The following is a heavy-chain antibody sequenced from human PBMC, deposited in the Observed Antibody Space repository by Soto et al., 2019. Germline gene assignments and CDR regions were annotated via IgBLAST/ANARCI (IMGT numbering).Heavy chain of an antibody. D-gene: IGHD2-2*01. V-gene: IGHV4-39*07. CDR2: VNYSGST. CDR1: GGSVRSSSYY. Sequence: PSDTLSLTCTLSGGSVRSSSYYWGRVRPPLGVGVVWIGKVNYSGSTNYNPSLKSRVTISVDTSKNQFSLKLSSVTAADTAVYYCAGAGYCSSTSCPNATDAFDIWGQGTMVTVSS. J-gene: IGHJ3*02. CDR3: AGAGYCSSTSCPNATDAFDI.